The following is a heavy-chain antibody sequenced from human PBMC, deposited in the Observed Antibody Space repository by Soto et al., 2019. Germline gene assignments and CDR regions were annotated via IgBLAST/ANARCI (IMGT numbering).Heavy chain of an antibody. CDR3: TSDTFVLRDT. Sequence: MQMVESGGGSVQPGGSLRLSCAASGFPFSHYWMHWVRQTPGKGLVWVSRINPAGTITNYADSVEGRFTISRDNADSPLFLQMNSLSAEDTAIYYCTSDTFVLRDTWGQGTLVTVSS. CDR1: GFPFSHYW. J-gene: IGHJ5*02. CDR2: INPAGTIT. D-gene: IGHD2-8*01. V-gene: IGHV3-74*01.